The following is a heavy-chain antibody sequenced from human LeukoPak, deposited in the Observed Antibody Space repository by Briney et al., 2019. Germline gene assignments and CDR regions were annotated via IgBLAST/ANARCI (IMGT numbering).Heavy chain of an antibody. CDR1: GGSISSSSYY. D-gene: IGHD6-13*01. J-gene: IGHJ3*02. V-gene: IGHV4-39*01. CDR3: ARPLIASNRGDAFDI. Sequence: SETLSLTCTVSGGSISSSSYYWGWIRQPPGKGLEWIGSIYYSGSTYYNPSLKSRVTISVDTSNNQFSLKLSSVTAADTAVYYCARPLIASNRGDAFDIWGQGTMVTVSS. CDR2: IYYSGST.